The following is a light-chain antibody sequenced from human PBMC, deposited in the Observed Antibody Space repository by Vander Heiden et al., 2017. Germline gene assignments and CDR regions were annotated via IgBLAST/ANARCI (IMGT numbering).Light chain of an antibody. CDR3: RHVYGSPNT. CDR1: QGIRNY. J-gene: IGKJ4*01. V-gene: IGKV1-9*01. CDR2: AAS. Sequence: DIQLTQSPSFLSASVGDRVTITCRASQGIRNYLGSYQQKPGKAPKFLLYAASTLQSAALSRFSGSGSARDFTLTIISMLPADFATYYCRHVYGSPNTFGGGTKVEIK.